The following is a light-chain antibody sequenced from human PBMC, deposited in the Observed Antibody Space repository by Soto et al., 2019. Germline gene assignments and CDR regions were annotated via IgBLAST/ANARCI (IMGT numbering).Light chain of an antibody. Sequence: DIQMTQSPSSLSASVEDRVIIACRASQSISNHLNWYQQKPGKAPKLLIFAAYSLQSGVPSRFSGSRSGPDFTLTISSLQPEDFVTYHCKQTYSTPITFGQGTRLEIK. CDR2: AAY. CDR1: QSISNH. V-gene: IGKV1-39*01. CDR3: KQTYSTPIT. J-gene: IGKJ5*01.